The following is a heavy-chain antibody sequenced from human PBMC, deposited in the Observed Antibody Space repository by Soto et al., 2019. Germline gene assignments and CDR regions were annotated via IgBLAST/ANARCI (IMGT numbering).Heavy chain of an antibody. CDR2: ISSTTNYI. Sequence: GGSLRLSCAASGFTFTRYSMYWIRQAPGKGLEWVSTISSTTNYIYYGDSMKGRFTISRDNAKNSLYLEMNSLRAEDTAVYYCARESEDLTSNFDYWGQGTLVTVSS. CDR3: ARESEDLTSNFDY. J-gene: IGHJ4*02. V-gene: IGHV3-21*06. CDR1: GFTFTRYS.